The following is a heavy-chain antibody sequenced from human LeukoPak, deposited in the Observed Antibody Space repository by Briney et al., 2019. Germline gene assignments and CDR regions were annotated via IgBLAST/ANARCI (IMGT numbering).Heavy chain of an antibody. D-gene: IGHD2-8*01. CDR3: ACWSYCTNGVCYIPDAFDI. CDR1: GGTFSSYA. CDR2: IIPIFGTA. J-gene: IGHJ3*02. V-gene: IGHV1-69*13. Sequence: ASVKVSCKASGGTFSSYAISWVRQAPGQGLEWMGGIIPIFGTANYAQKFQGRVTITADESTSTAYMELSSLRSEDTAVYYCACWSYCTNGVCYIPDAFDIWGQGTMVTVSS.